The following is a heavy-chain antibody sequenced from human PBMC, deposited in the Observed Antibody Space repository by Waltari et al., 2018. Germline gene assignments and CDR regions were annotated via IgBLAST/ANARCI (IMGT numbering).Heavy chain of an antibody. D-gene: IGHD7-27*01. V-gene: IGHV1-2*02. CDR2: IHPGGGDT. CDR1: GYTFPNFY. CDR3: ARDHNWGPDY. J-gene: IGHJ4*02. Sequence: QVQLVQSGAELKHPGASVRVSCKTTGYTFPNFYFHWVRQAPGQGLEWMGWIHPGGGDTNYAQKFQGRVTLTRDTSIDTAYLELNGLTSDDTAIYYCARDHNWGPDYWGQGTLVTVSS.